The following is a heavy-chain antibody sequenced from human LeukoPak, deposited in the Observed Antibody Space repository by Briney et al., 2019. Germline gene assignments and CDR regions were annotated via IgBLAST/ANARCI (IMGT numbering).Heavy chain of an antibody. CDR3: ARRTYYHGSGSYSPPRY. Sequence: SETLSLTCAVYGGSFSGYYWSWIRQPPGKGLEWIGEINHSGSTNYNPSLKSRVTISVDTSKNKFSLKLSSVSAADTAVYYCARRTYYHGSGSYSPPRYWGQGTLVTVSS. CDR2: INHSGST. CDR1: GGSFSGYY. V-gene: IGHV4-34*01. D-gene: IGHD3-10*01. J-gene: IGHJ4*02.